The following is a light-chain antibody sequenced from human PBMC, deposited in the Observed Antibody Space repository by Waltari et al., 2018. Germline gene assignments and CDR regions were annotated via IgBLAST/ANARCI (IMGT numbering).Light chain of an antibody. CDR1: SGHSSNI. J-gene: IGLJ3*02. V-gene: IGLV4-69*01. CDR2: VNSDGSH. CDR3: QTEGHGTWV. Sequence: QLVLTQSPSASASLGASVKLTCTLSSGHSSNIIAWHQQQPEKGRRYLMKVNSDGSHRKGDEIPDRFSGSSSGAERYLTISSLQSEDEADYYCQTEGHGTWVFGGGTKLTVL.